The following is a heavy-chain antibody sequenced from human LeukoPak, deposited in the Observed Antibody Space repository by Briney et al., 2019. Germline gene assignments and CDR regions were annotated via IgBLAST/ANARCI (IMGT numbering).Heavy chain of an antibody. J-gene: IGHJ4*02. CDR2: ISYDGSNK. CDR3: ARPVWFGELGDYFDY. D-gene: IGHD3-10*01. CDR1: GFTFSSYA. V-gene: IGHV3-30*04. Sequence: GRSLRLSWAASGFTFSSYAMHWVRQAPGKGLEWVAVISYDGSNKYNADSVKGRFTISRDNSKNTLYLQMNSLRAEDTAVYYCARPVWFGELGDYFDYWGQGTLVTVSS.